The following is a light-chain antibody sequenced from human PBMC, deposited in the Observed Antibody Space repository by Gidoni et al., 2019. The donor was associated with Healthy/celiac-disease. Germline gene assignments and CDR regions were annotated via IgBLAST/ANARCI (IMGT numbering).Light chain of an antibody. V-gene: IGKV1-33*01. CDR2: DAS. CDR1: QDISNY. J-gene: IGKJ3*01. CDR3: QQYDNLPLT. Sequence: DIQMTQSPSSLSASVGYSVTITCQASQDISNYLNWYQQKPVKAPKRLIYDASNLETGVPSRFRGSGSGTDFTFTISSLQPEDIATYYCQQYDNLPLTFGPGTKVDIK.